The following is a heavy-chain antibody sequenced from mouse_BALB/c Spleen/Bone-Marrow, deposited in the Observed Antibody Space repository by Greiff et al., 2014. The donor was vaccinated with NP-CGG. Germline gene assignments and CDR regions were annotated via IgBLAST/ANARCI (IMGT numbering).Heavy chain of an antibody. J-gene: IGHJ1*01. CDR1: GFTFSSYG. V-gene: IGHV5-6-3*01. Sequence: EVQLVESGGGLVQPGGSLKLSCAASGFTFSSYGMSWVRQTPDKRLELVATINRNGGRTYYPDSVKGRFTISRDNAKNTRYLQMSSLKSEDTAMYYCARDWGTYDGYYWYFDVWGAGTTVTVSS. CDR3: ARDWGTYDGYYWYFDV. CDR2: INRNGGRT. D-gene: IGHD2-3*01.